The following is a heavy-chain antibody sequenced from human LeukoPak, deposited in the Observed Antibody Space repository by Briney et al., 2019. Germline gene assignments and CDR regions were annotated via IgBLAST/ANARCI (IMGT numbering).Heavy chain of an antibody. Sequence: PSETLSLTCAVSGYSISSGYYWGWIRQPPGKGLEWIGSIYHSGSTYYNPSLKSRVTISVDTSKNQFSLKLSSVTAADTAVYYCARPNYDYGDYDPRSGDDYWGQGTLVTVSS. CDR2: IYHSGST. J-gene: IGHJ4*02. CDR1: GYSISSGYY. D-gene: IGHD4-17*01. CDR3: ARPNYDYGDYDPRSGDDY. V-gene: IGHV4-38-2*01.